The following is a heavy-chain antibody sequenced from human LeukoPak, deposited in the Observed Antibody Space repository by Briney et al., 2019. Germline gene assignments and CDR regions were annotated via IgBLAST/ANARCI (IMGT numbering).Heavy chain of an antibody. D-gene: IGHD3-10*01. Sequence: LSETLSLTCTVSGGSISSYYWSWIRQPPGKGLEWIGYIYYIGSTNYNPSLKSRVTISVDTSKNQFSLKLSSVTAADTAVYYCARVPGGWFGELLFDYWGQGTLVTVSS. V-gene: IGHV4-59*01. CDR3: ARVPGGWFGELLFDY. CDR1: GGSISSYY. CDR2: IYYIGST. J-gene: IGHJ4*02.